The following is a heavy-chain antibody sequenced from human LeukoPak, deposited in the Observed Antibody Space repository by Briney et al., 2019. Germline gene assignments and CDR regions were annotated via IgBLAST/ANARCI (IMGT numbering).Heavy chain of an antibody. V-gene: IGHV4-59*01. J-gene: IGHJ5*02. Sequence: SETLSLTCTVSGGSISSYYWSWIRQPPGKGLEWIGYIYYSGSTNYNPSLKSRVTIPVDTSKNQFSLKLSSVTAADTAVYYCARAWSSSFNWFDPWGQGTLVTVSS. D-gene: IGHD6-13*01. CDR1: GGSISSYY. CDR3: ARAWSSSFNWFDP. CDR2: IYYSGST.